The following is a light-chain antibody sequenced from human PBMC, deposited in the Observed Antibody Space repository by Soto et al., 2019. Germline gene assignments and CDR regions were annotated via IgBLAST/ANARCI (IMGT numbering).Light chain of an antibody. V-gene: IGKV3-20*01. CDR2: GAS. Sequence: EIVLTQSPGTLSLSPGERATLSCRASQSVSSSYIVWYQQKPGQTPKLLIYGASSRATGIPDRFSGSGSGTDFTLTISRLEPEDFAVYYCQQYRNSPYTFGQGTKLEIK. CDR3: QQYRNSPYT. CDR1: QSVSSSY. J-gene: IGKJ2*01.